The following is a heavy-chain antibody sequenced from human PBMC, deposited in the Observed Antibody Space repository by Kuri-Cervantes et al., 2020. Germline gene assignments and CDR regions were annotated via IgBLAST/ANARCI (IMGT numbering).Heavy chain of an antibody. J-gene: IGHJ4*02. CDR1: GFSFNDYA. Sequence: GVSLRLSCAASGFSFNDYAMHWVRQAPGKGLEWVGNIKQDGSEKYYVDSVKGRFTISRDNSKNTLFLQMNSLRGEDTALYYCVRDILYRGGRYFDTWGQGTLVTVSS. D-gene: IGHD2/OR15-2a*01. CDR3: VRDILYRGGRYFDT. CDR2: IKQDGSEK. V-gene: IGHV3-7*01.